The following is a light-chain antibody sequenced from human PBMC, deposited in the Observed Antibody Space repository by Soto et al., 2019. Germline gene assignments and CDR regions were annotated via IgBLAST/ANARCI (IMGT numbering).Light chain of an antibody. CDR1: TSNIGSNY. CDR2: RNN. CDR3: ATWDDSLNGFYV. V-gene: IGLV1-47*01. Sequence: QSVLTQPPSASGTPGQGVTISCSGSTSNIGSNYVYWYQQLPGTATKLLIYRNNQRPSGVPDRFSGSKSGTSASLAISGLRSDDEADYFCATWDDSLNGFYVFGTGTKVTVL. J-gene: IGLJ1*01.